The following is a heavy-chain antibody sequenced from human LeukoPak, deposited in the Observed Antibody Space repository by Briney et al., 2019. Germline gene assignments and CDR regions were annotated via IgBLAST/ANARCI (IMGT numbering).Heavy chain of an antibody. J-gene: IGHJ4*02. CDR3: ARGEHRSAWLIVS. Sequence: GGSLRPSCVTSGFTFSDYSMNWVRQAPGKGLEWISYITASSDNINYADSVRGRFTISRDNAKNSLYLQMNSLRDDDTAVYYCARGEHRSAWLIVSWGQGTQATVSS. V-gene: IGHV3-48*02. D-gene: IGHD1/OR15-1a*01. CDR1: GFTFSDYS. CDR2: ITASSDNI.